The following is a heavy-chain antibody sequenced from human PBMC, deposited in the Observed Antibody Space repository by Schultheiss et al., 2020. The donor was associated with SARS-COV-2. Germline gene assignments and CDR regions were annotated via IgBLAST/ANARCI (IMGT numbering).Heavy chain of an antibody. CDR2: ISGSGGST. J-gene: IGHJ4*02. Sequence: GESLKISCAASGFTFSSYAMSWVRQAPGKGLEWVSAISGSGGSTYYADSVKGRFTISRDNSKNTLYLQMNSLRAGDTAVYYCASFSSWQGIGYWGQGTLVTVSS. D-gene: IGHD6-13*01. CDR1: GFTFSSYA. V-gene: IGHV3-23*01. CDR3: ASFSSWQGIGY.